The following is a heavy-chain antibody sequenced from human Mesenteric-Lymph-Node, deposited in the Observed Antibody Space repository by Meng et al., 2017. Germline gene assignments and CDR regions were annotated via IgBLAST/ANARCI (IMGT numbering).Heavy chain of an antibody. J-gene: IGHJ4*02. V-gene: IGHV1-2*02. D-gene: IGHD3-22*01. CDR1: GYTFTGYY. CDR3: ARDSYYDSSYNYFDY. CDR2: INPNSGGT. Sequence: ASVKVSCKASGYTFTGYYMHWVRQAPGQGLEWMGWINPNSGGTNYAQKFQGRVTMTRDTSISTAYMELSRLRSDDTAVYYCARDSYYDSSYNYFDYWGQGTLVTVSS.